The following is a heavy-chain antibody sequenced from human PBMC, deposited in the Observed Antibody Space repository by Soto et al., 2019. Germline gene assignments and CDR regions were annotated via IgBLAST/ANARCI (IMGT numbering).Heavy chain of an antibody. CDR1: GYTFTSYG. Sequence: QVQLVQSGAEVKKPGASVKVSCKASGYTFTSYGISWVRQAPGQGREWMGWISGYNGNTNYAQEIQGRVTMTTDTSTSTAYMELRSLSSDDTAGYFCAGDSLPRRGYGDYWGQGTLVTVSS. CDR2: ISGYNGNT. CDR3: AGDSLPRRGYGDY. V-gene: IGHV1-18*01. D-gene: IGHD5-12*01. J-gene: IGHJ4*02.